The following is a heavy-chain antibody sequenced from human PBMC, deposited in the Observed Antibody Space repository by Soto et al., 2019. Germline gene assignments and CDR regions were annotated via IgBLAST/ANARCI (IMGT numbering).Heavy chain of an antibody. J-gene: IGHJ4*02. V-gene: IGHV3-9*01. Sequence: EVQLVESGGGLVQPGRSLRLSCAASGFTFDDYAMHWVRQAPGKGLEWVSGISWNSGSIGYADSVKGRFTISRDNAKNSLYMQMNSLRAEDTALYYCAKGSDYYDRSGYYSYWGQGTLVTVSS. CDR2: ISWNSGSI. CDR1: GFTFDDYA. D-gene: IGHD3-22*01. CDR3: AKGSDYYDRSGYYSY.